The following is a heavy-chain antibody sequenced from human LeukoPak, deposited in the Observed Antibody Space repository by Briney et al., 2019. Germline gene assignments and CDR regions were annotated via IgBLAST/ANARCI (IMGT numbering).Heavy chain of an antibody. Sequence: GGSLRLSYAASGFTLSNYGMHWVRQAPGKGLEWVAVIWYDGSNKYYADSVKGRFTISRDNSKNTLYLQMNSLRAEDTAVYYCARVYDSSGYYNTHAFDIWGQGTMVTVSS. D-gene: IGHD3-22*01. CDR3: ARVYDSSGYYNTHAFDI. CDR1: GFTLSNYG. V-gene: IGHV3-33*01. CDR2: IWYDGSNK. J-gene: IGHJ3*02.